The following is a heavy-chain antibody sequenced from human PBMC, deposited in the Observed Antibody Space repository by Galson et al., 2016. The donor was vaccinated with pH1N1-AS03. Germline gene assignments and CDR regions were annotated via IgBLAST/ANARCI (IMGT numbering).Heavy chain of an antibody. CDR3: ARRHCTISDCYNKSYHVFDI. V-gene: IGHV3-7*01. Sequence: LRLSCADSGFDFSNYWMNWVRQAPGKGLEWVANIRQDGGERYYVDSVKGRFTISRDNTKNSVHLQMSNLRAEDTAVYYCARRHCTISDCYNKSYHVFDIWGRGTMVTVSS. J-gene: IGHJ3*02. CDR2: IRQDGGER. D-gene: IGHD3-10*01. CDR1: GFDFSNYW.